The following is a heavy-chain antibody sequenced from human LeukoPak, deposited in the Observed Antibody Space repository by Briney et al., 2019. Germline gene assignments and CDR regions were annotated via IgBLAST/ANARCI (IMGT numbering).Heavy chain of an antibody. Sequence: SETLSHTCTVSGGSISSGIHYWSWIRQPAGKGLEWIGRIYTSGSTNYNPSLKSRVTISLDTSENQFSLKLSSVTAADTAVYYCAGEVGGSWFDPWGQGTLVTVSS. CDR3: AGEVGGSWFDP. D-gene: IGHD1-26*01. J-gene: IGHJ5*02. CDR1: GGSISSGIHY. V-gene: IGHV4-61*02. CDR2: IYTSGST.